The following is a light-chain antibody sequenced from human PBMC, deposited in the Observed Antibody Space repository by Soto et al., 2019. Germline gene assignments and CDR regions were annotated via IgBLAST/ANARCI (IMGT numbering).Light chain of an antibody. J-gene: IGLJ1*01. CDR2: DVS. CDR1: SSDVGGYNY. CDR3: SSHTSSSTSYV. V-gene: IGLV2-14*01. Sequence: QSVLPQPASVSGSPGQSMTISCTGTSSDVGGYNYVSWYQQHPGKAPTLMIYDVSNRPSGFSNRFSGSKSGNTASLTISGLQAEDEADYYCSSHTSSSTSYVFGTGSKVTAL.